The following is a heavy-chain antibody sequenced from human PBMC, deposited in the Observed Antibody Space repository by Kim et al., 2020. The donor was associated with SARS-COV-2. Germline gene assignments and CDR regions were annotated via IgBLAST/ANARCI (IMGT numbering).Heavy chain of an antibody. CDR2: IDGSDGTT. CDR1: GFTFTGYA. V-gene: IGHV3-23*01. Sequence: GGSLRLSCTTSGFTFTGYAMSWVRQAPGKGLEWVSSIDGSDGTTYYVDSVKGRFTISRDDSKSTLYLWMTSLRPDDTAVYYCLRAGRGGICVHY. D-gene: IGHD2-15*01. CDR3: LRAGRGGICVHY. J-gene: IGHJ4*01.